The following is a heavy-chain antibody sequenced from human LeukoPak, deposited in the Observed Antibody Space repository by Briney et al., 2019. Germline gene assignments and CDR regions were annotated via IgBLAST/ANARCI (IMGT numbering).Heavy chain of an antibody. D-gene: IGHD4-23*01. Sequence: GGSVRLSCTTSGFTFGDYAMSWVRKAPGKGLEWVGNVRRKAYGEKTEYAAPVKGRFTISRDDSKSIAYLQMNSLKTEDTAVYSFPRDTLGGFDYFYKLGQRTLGTLSS. V-gene: IGHV3-49*04. J-gene: IGHJ4*02. CDR2: VRRKAYGEKT. CDR3: PRDTLGGFDYFYK. CDR1: GFTFGDYA.